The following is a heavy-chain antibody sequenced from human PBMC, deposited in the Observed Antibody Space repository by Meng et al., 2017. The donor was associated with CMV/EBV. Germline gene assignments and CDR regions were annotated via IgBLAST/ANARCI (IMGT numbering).Heavy chain of an antibody. J-gene: IGHJ4*02. D-gene: IGHD3-3*01. CDR2: FYYSGST. CDR1: GGSISSYY. Sequence: SETLSLTCTVSGGSISSYYWSWIRQPPGKGLEWIGYFYYSGSTNYNPSLKSRVTISVDTSKNQFSLKLSSVTAADTAVYYCARGTEDYDFWLDYWGQGTLVTVSS. V-gene: IGHV4-59*01. CDR3: ARGTEDYDFWLDY.